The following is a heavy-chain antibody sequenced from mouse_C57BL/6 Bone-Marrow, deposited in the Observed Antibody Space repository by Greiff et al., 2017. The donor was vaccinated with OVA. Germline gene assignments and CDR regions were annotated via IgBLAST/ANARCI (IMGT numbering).Heavy chain of an antibody. Sequence: QVHVKQSGAELARPGASVKLSCKASGYTFTSYGISWVKQRTGQGLEWIGEIYPRSGNTYYNEKFKGKATLTADKSSSTAYMELRSLTSEDSAVYFCARWEWLLRDYAMDYWGQGTSVTVSS. CDR1: GYTFTSYG. CDR3: ARWEWLLRDYAMDY. CDR2: IYPRSGNT. D-gene: IGHD2-3*01. J-gene: IGHJ4*01. V-gene: IGHV1-81*01.